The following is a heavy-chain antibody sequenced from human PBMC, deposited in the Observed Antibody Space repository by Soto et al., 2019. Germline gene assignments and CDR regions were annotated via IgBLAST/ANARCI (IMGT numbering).Heavy chain of an antibody. D-gene: IGHD5-18*01. CDR2: INHSGST. Sequence: SETLSLTCAVYGGSFSGYDWSWIRQPPGKGLEWIGEINHSGSTNYNPSLKSRVTISVDTSKNQFSLRLSSVTAADTAVYYCARGRWGKRGYSYGSKDQNFDYWGQGTLVTVSS. J-gene: IGHJ4*02. CDR1: GGSFSGYD. V-gene: IGHV4-34*01. CDR3: ARGRWGKRGYSYGSKDQNFDY.